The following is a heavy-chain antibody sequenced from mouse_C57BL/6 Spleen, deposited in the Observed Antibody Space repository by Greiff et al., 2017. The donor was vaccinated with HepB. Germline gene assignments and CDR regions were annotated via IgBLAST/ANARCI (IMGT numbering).Heavy chain of an antibody. D-gene: IGHD1-1*01. J-gene: IGHJ1*03. V-gene: IGHV1-69*01. CDR1: GYTFTSYW. CDR2: IDPSDSYT. Sequence: VQLQQPGAELVMPGASVKLSCKASGYTFTSYWMHWVKQRPGQGLEWIGEIDPSDSYTNYNQKFKGKSTLTVDKSSSTAYMQLSSLTSEDSAVYYCASNYGSSYGYFDVWGTGTTVTVSS. CDR3: ASNYGSSYGYFDV.